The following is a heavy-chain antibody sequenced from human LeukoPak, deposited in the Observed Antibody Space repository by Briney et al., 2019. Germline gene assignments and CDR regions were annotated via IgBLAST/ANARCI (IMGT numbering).Heavy chain of an antibody. Sequence: GGSLRLSCAASGFTVSSNYMSWVRQAPGKGLEWVSVIYSGGSTYYADSVKGRFTISRDNSKNTLYLQMNSLRAEDTAVYYCAKGRYCSGGSCKPNNWFDPWGQGTLVTVSS. CDR2: IYSGGST. V-gene: IGHV3-53*01. D-gene: IGHD2-15*01. CDR3: AKGRYCSGGSCKPNNWFDP. CDR1: GFTVSSNY. J-gene: IGHJ5*02.